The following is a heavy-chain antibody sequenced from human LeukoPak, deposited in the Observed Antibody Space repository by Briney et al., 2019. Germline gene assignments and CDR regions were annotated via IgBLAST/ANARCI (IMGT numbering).Heavy chain of an antibody. CDR2: IATSSDYI. CDR3: ARGRSITILRGVAISDGFDI. CDR1: GFTFGTYS. Sequence: GGSLRLSCAASGFTFGTYSMNWVRQAPGKGLEWVSSIATSSDYIYYAGSLKGRFTISRVNAKNSLYLHMNSLRPDDTAVYYCARGRSITILRGVAISDGFDIWGQGTKVTVS. J-gene: IGHJ3*02. D-gene: IGHD3-10*01. V-gene: IGHV3-21*06.